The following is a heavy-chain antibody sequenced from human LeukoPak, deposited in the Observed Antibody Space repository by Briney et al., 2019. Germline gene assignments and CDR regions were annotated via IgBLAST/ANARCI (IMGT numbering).Heavy chain of an antibody. CDR2: INPNSGGT. CDR1: GYTFTGYY. V-gene: IGHV1-2*02. Sequence: ASVKVSSKASGYTFTGYYLHSVRHAPGQGLERMAWINPNSGGTNYAQKFQGRVTMTRDTSISTAYMELSRLRSDDTAVYYCARDSLYCSSTSCRGGRRFDPWGQGTLVTVSS. J-gene: IGHJ5*02. CDR3: ARDSLYCSSTSCRGGRRFDP. D-gene: IGHD2-2*01.